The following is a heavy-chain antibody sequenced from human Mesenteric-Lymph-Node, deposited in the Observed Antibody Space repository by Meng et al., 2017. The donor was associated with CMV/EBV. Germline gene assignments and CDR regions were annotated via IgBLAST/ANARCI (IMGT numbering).Heavy chain of an antibody. CDR1: GFTVSNNY. CDR3: AKKGTTVSPGNWFDS. V-gene: IGHV3-23*01. J-gene: IGHJ5*01. D-gene: IGHD4-11*01. Sequence: ETLSLTCAASGFTVSNNYMSWVRQAPGKGLEWISSINNGADRTYYAESVRGRFTISRDNSKNTLHLQMNSLRAEDTAVYYCAKKGTTVSPGNWFDSWGQGTLVTVSS. CDR2: INNGADRT.